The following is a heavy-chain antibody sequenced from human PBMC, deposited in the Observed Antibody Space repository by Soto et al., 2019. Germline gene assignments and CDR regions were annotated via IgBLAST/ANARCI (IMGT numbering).Heavy chain of an antibody. J-gene: IGHJ6*02. V-gene: IGHV1-69*01. CDR1: GGTFSSYA. CDR3: ARGTRSTVTAYYYYGMDV. D-gene: IGHD4-17*01. Sequence: QVQLVQSGAEVKKPGSSVKVSCKASGGTFSSYAISWVRQAPGQVLEWMGGIIPIFGTGNYAQKFQGRVTITADESTSTAYMELSSLRSEDTAVYYCARGTRSTVTAYYYYGMDVWGQGTTVTVSS. CDR2: IIPIFGTG.